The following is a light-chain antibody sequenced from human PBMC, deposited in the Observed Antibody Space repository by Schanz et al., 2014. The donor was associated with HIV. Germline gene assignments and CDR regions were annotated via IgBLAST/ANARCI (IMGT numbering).Light chain of an antibody. V-gene: IGLV7-43*01. CDR3: LLYYSGTQV. J-gene: IGLJ3*02. CDR2: RIS. CDR1: TGAVTSGYC. Sequence: QTVVTQEPSLTVSPGGTVTLTCASSTGAVTSGYCPNWFQQKPGQAPRTLIYRISNKHSWTPARFSGSLLGGKAALTLSGVQPEDEADYYCLLYYSGTQVFGGGTKLTVL.